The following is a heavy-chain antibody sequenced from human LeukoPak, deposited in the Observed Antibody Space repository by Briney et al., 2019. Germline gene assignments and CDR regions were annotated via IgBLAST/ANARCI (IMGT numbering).Heavy chain of an antibody. CDR3: ARLPYSTSSTYFVH. D-gene: IGHD6-6*01. J-gene: IGHJ4*02. Sequence: GESLKISCKGSGYSFTNYWIGWVRQMPGKGLEWMGIIYPGDSDTRYSPSFQGQVTISADKSIGTAYLQWSSLKASDTAMYYCARLPYSTSSTYFVHWGQGTLVTVSS. CDR1: GYSFTNYW. V-gene: IGHV5-51*01. CDR2: IYPGDSDT.